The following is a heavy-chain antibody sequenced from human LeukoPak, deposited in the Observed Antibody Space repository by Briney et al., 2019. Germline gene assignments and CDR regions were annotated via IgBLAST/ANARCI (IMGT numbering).Heavy chain of an antibody. CDR1: GGSFSGYY. D-gene: IGHD3-22*01. CDR2: INHSGST. CDR3: ARQHYYDSSGYYYGFDY. Sequence: TSETLSLTCAVYGGSFSGYYWSWIRQPPGKGLEWIGEINHSGSTNYNPSLKSRVTISVDTSKNQFSLKLSSVTAADTAVYYCARQHYYDSSGYYYGFDYWGQGTLVTVSS. J-gene: IGHJ4*02. V-gene: IGHV4-34*01.